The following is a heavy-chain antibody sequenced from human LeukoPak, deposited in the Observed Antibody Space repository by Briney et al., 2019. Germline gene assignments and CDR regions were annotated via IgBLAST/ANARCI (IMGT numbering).Heavy chain of an antibody. J-gene: IGHJ4*02. D-gene: IGHD3-16*02. V-gene: IGHV4-59*01. Sequence: SETLPLTCTVSGGSISSYYWSWIRQPPGKGLEWIGYISYSGSTNYNPSLKSRVTISVDTSKNQFSLKLSSVTAADTAVYYCARGYTSPWDWGQGTLVTVSS. CDR3: ARGYTSPWD. CDR2: ISYSGST. CDR1: GGSISSYY.